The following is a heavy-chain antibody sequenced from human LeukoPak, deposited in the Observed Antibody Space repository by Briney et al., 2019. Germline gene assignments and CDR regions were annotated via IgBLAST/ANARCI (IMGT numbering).Heavy chain of an antibody. J-gene: IGHJ4*02. CDR1: GFTFSSYS. Sequence: GGSLRLSCAASGFTFSSYSMNWVRQAPGKGLEWVSSISSSSSYIYYADSVKGRFTISRDNAKNSLYLQMNSLRAEDTAVYYCARDRMATNLLPANNFDYWGQGTLVTVSS. CDR3: ARDRMATNLLPANNFDY. CDR2: ISSSSSYI. V-gene: IGHV3-21*01. D-gene: IGHD5-24*01.